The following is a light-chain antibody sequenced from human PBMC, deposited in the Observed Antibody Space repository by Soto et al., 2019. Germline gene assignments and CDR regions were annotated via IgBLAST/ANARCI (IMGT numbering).Light chain of an antibody. J-gene: IGKJ1*01. CDR2: DAS. CDR3: QQYNKWPRT. V-gene: IGKV3-15*01. CDR1: QSVSSN. Sequence: EMVMTQSPATLSVSPGERATLSCRASQSVSSNLAWYQQKPGLPPRLLIYDASTRATGIPARFSGSGSGTDFTLTISSLQSQDFAVYYCQQYNKWPRTFGQGTKVDNK.